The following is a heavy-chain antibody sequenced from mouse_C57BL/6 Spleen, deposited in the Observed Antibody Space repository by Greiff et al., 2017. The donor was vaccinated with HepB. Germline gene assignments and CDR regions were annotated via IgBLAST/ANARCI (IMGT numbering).Heavy chain of an antibody. CDR2: ISSGSSTI. CDR1: GFTFSDYG. J-gene: IGHJ3*01. CDR3: ARDLSYGYDYGVGFAY. V-gene: IGHV5-17*01. Sequence: EVQGVESGGGLVKPGGSLKLSCAASGFTFSDYGMHWVRQAPEKGLEWVAYISSGSSTIYYADTVKGRFTISRDNAKNTLFLQMTSLRSEDTAMYYCARDLSYGYDYGVGFAYWGQGTLVTVSA. D-gene: IGHD2-4*01.